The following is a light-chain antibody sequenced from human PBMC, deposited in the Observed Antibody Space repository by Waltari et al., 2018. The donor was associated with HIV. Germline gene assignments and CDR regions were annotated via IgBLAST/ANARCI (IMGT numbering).Light chain of an antibody. V-gene: IGKV3-11*01. CDR3: QQRSTWPRT. CDR2: DVS. CDR1: QRVSSY. J-gene: IGKJ3*01. Sequence: EIVLTQSPATLSLSPGERATLSCRASQRVSSYLAWYQQKPGQAPRLLIYDVSNRATGIPARFSGSGSGTDFTLTISSLEPEDFAVYYCQQRSTWPRTFGPGTKVDIK.